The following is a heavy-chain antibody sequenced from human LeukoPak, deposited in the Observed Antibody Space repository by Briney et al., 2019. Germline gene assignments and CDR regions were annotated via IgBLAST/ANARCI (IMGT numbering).Heavy chain of an antibody. V-gene: IGHV3-13*04. Sequence: GGSLRLSCAASGFTFSTYDMHWVRQATGKGLEWVSAIGTGGDTYYPGSVKGRLTISRENAKNSLYLQMNSLRAGDTAVYYCARAERDAFDIWGQGTMVTVSS. CDR2: IGTGGDT. CDR1: GFTFSTYD. D-gene: IGHD1-1*01. J-gene: IGHJ3*02. CDR3: ARAERDAFDI.